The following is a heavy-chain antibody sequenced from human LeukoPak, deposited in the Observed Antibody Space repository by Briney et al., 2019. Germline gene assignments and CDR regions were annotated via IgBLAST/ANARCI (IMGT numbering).Heavy chain of an antibody. Sequence: ASVKVSCKASGYTFTSYGISWVRQAPGQGLEWMGWISAYNGNTNYAQKLQGRVTMTTDTSTSTAYMELRSLRSDDTAVYYCARRGYYDSSGYYYAYYYGMDVWGQGTTVTVSS. CDR3: ARRGYYDSSGYYYAYYYGMDV. CDR2: ISAYNGNT. V-gene: IGHV1-18*01. J-gene: IGHJ6*02. CDR1: GYTFTSYG. D-gene: IGHD3-22*01.